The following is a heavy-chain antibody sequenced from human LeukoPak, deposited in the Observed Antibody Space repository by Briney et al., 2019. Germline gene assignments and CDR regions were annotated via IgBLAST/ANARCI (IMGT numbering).Heavy chain of an antibody. J-gene: IGHJ4*02. D-gene: IGHD3-22*01. CDR2: ISAYNGNT. Sequence: ASVKVSCKASGYTFSIYGISWVRQAPGQGLEWMGWISAYNGNTNYAQTLQGRVTMTTDTSTSTAYMELRSLRSDDTAFYYCARDLRPPSVIAVVINPYLDYWGQGTLVTVSS. CDR1: GYTFSIYG. V-gene: IGHV1-18*01. CDR3: ARDLRPPSVIAVVINPYLDY.